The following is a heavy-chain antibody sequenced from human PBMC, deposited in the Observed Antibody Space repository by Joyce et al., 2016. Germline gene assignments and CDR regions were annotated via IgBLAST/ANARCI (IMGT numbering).Heavy chain of an antibody. CDR2: IWYDGSKK. V-gene: IGHV3-33*01. D-gene: IGHD6-13*01. Sequence: QVQLVESGGGVVQPGMSLRLSCAASGFPFNSYGMHWVRQAPGKGLEWVAVIWYDGSKKYYADSVKGGFTISRDNAKNTLYLQMNSLRAEDTAVYYCARAYSTTWNGKYYFDYWGRGTLVTVSS. J-gene: IGHJ4*02. CDR1: GFPFNSYG. CDR3: ARAYSTTWNGKYYFDY.